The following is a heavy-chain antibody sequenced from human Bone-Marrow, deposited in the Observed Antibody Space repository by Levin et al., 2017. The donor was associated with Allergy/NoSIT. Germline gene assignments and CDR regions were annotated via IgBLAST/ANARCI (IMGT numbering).Heavy chain of an antibody. CDR2: ISSSSSYI. CDR1: GFTFSSYS. J-gene: IGHJ5*02. CDR3: ATGYCSSTSCYNNWFDP. Sequence: GESLKISCAASGFTFSSYSMNWVRQAPGKGLEWVSSISSSSSYIYYADSVKGRFTISRDNAKNSLYLQMNSLRAEDTAVYYCATGYCSSTSCYNNWFDPWGQGTLVTVSS. V-gene: IGHV3-21*01. D-gene: IGHD2-2*02.